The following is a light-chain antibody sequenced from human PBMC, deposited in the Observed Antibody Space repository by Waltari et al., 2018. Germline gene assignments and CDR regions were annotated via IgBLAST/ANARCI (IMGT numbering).Light chain of an antibody. CDR2: DAS. Sequence: EIVLTQSPATLSLSPGERATLSCRASRSVSSYFAWYQQKPGQAPRLLIYDASNRATGIPARFSGSGSGTDFTLTISSLEPEDFAVYYCQQRSNWPPRYTFGQGTKLEIK. CDR3: QQRSNWPPRYT. J-gene: IGKJ2*01. CDR1: RSVSSY. V-gene: IGKV3-11*01.